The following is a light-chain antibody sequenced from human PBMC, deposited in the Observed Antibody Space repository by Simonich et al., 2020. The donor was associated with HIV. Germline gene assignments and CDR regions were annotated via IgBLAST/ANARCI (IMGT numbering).Light chain of an antibody. Sequence: DIQLTQSPSFLSASVGDRVTITCRASQCISSYLAWYQQKPGKAPKLLIYAASTLQSGVPARFSGSGSGTEFTLTISSLQPEDFATYYCQHLNSVPFTFGPGTKVDI. V-gene: IGKV1-9*01. CDR3: QHLNSVPFT. CDR2: AAS. CDR1: QCISSY. J-gene: IGKJ3*01.